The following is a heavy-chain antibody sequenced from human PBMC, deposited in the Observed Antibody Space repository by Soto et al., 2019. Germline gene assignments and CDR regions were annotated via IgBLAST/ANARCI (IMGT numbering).Heavy chain of an antibody. Sequence: SETLSLTCSVSGGSISSSSYFWGWIRQPPGKGLEWIGCIYHSGSTYYNPSLKSRVTISVDRSKNQFSLKLISVTAADTAVYYCARGRDYYDSSGYPPPNWFDPWGQGTLVTVS. J-gene: IGHJ5*02. CDR1: GGSISSSSYF. CDR3: ARGRDYYDSSGYPPPNWFDP. D-gene: IGHD3-22*01. CDR2: IYHSGST. V-gene: IGHV4-39*07.